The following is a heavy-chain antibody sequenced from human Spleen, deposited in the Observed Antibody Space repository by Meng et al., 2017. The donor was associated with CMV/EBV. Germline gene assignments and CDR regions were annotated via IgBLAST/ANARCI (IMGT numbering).Heavy chain of an antibody. CDR2: ISFDGSRK. D-gene: IGHD5-12*01. CDR1: GFTFNNYA. Sequence: GESLKISCAASGFTFNNYALNWVRQAPGKGLEWVAVISFDGSRKYFADSVKGRFSISRANSNNTLFLQMNSLRTDDTAVYYCARGRATERDYYDYWGRGTLVTVSS. J-gene: IGHJ4*02. V-gene: IGHV3-30-3*01. CDR3: ARGRATERDYYDY.